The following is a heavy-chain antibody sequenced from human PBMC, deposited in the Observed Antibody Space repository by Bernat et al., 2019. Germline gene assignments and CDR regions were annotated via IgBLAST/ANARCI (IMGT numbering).Heavy chain of an antibody. V-gene: IGHV3-23*01. CDR1: GFTFSSYA. J-gene: IGHJ4*02. CDR3: AKDNLDYYDSSGYYFSGLWWDY. Sequence: EVQLLESGGGLVQPGGSLRLSCAASGFTFSSYAMSWVRQAPGKGLEWVSAISGSGGSTYYADSVKGRFNISRDNSKNTLYLQMNSLRAEDTAVYYCAKDNLDYYDSSGYYFSGLWWDYWGQGTLVTVSS. D-gene: IGHD3-22*01. CDR2: ISGSGGST.